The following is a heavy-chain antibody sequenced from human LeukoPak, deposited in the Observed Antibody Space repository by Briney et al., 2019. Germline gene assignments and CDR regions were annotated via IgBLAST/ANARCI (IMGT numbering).Heavy chain of an antibody. CDR2: IYSDNT. CDR3: ARRAGAYSHPYDY. CDR1: GFTVSTNS. J-gene: IGHJ4*02. D-gene: IGHD4/OR15-4a*01. V-gene: IGHV3-53*01. Sequence: GGSLRLSCTVSGFTVSTNSMSWVRQAPGKGLEWVSFIYSDNTHYSDSVKGRFTISRDNTKNTLYLQMNSLRAEDTAVYYCARRAGAYSHPYDYWGQGTLVTVSS.